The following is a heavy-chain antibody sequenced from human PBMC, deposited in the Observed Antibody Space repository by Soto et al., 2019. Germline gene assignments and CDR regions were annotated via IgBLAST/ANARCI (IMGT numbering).Heavy chain of an antibody. Sequence: ASVKVSCKASGYTLTRDHMHCVRQAPGQGLEWMGRIKPTGGNTNYAQKLQGRVTMTTDTSTSTAYMELRSLRSDDTAVYYCARDIVGSNGPDYWGQGTLVTVSS. J-gene: IGHJ4*02. V-gene: IGHV1-46*01. D-gene: IGHD1-26*01. CDR2: IKPTGGNT. CDR1: GYTLTRDH. CDR3: ARDIVGSNGPDY.